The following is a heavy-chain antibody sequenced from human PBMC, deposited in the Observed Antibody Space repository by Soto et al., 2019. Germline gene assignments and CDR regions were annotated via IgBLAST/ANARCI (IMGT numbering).Heavy chain of an antibody. Sequence: PDGSMRLSCSGSRFTFADFAINWVRQAPGKGLEWVGLIRNQSYLAATEYASAVTCRFTISRYTSIGIVYLQMNSLNIENSSAYYLSGAESRDTAYYSRYWGRGTPVTVSS. CDR1: RFTFADFA. J-gene: IGHJ4*02. CDR3: SGAESRDTAYYSRY. D-gene: IGHD1-26*01. CDR2: IRNQSYLAAT. V-gene: IGHV3-49*04.